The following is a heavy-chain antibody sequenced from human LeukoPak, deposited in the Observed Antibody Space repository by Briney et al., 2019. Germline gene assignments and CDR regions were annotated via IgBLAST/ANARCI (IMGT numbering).Heavy chain of an antibody. CDR1: GGTFSSYA. CDR3: ASTSDGSGSYYKGYYYCYYGMDV. V-gene: IGHV1-69*13. D-gene: IGHD3-10*01. Sequence: ASVKVSCKASGGTFSSYAISWVRQAPGQGLEWMGGIIPIFGTANYAQKFQGRVTITADESTSTAYMELSSLRSEDTAVYYCASTSDGSGSYYKGYYYCYYGMDVWGKGTTVTVSS. J-gene: IGHJ6*04. CDR2: IIPIFGTA.